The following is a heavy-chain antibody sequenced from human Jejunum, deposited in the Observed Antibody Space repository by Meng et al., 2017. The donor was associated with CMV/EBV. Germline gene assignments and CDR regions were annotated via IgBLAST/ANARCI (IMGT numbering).Heavy chain of an antibody. CDR3: GRGDPDY. J-gene: IGHJ4*02. Sequence: LRPSFAVSGFTFSAYWMNWARQVPGKGLEWVANIRPDGSGKYYLDSVKGRFTISRDNSKNSVYLQMNNLTAEDTAMYYCGRGDPDYWGQGTLVTVSS. CDR2: IRPDGSGK. V-gene: IGHV3-7*01. CDR1: GFTFSAYW.